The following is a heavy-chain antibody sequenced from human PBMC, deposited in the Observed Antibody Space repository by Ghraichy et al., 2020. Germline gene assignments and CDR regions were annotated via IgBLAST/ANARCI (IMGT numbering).Heavy chain of an antibody. J-gene: IGHJ3*02. Sequence: SQTLSLTCTVSGDSISSGSSYWDWVRQPPGMGLEWIGNVYYTGGTYYNPSFKSRVTISVDTSKNQYYLKLTSVTAADTAVYYCARRPKWWGFDMWGQGTVVTVSS. D-gene: IGHD2-15*01. CDR1: GDSISSGSSY. V-gene: IGHV4-39*01. CDR3: ARRPKWWGFDM. CDR2: VYYTGGT.